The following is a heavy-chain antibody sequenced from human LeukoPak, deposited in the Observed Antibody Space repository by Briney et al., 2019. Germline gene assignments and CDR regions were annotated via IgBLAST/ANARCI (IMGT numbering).Heavy chain of an antibody. Sequence: SVKVSCKASGGTFSSYAISWVRQAPGQGLEWMGRIIPIFGIANYAQKFQGRVTITMDKSTSTAYMELSSLRSEDTAVYYCARTVDYGMDVWGQGTTVTVSS. CDR1: GGTFSSYA. D-gene: IGHD4-17*01. V-gene: IGHV1-69*04. J-gene: IGHJ6*02. CDR2: IIPIFGIA. CDR3: ARTVDYGMDV.